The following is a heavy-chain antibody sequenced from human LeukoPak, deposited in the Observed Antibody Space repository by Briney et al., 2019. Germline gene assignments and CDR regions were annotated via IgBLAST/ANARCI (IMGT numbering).Heavy chain of an antibody. CDR2: IYYTGRT. Sequence: SQTLSLTCIVSGGSISSSDYYWSWIRQPPGKGLEWIGFIYYTGRTDYVPSLKSRVTISLDTSKTQFSLRLSSVTAADTAVYYCARDSSGYDYWGQGTLVTVSS. V-gene: IGHV4-30-4*01. CDR3: ARDSSGYDY. J-gene: IGHJ4*02. D-gene: IGHD3-22*01. CDR1: GGSISSSDYY.